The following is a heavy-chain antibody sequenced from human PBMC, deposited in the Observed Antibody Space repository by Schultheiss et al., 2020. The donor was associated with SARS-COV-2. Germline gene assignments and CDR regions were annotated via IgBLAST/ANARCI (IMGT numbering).Heavy chain of an antibody. CDR2: VWTSGSGTIT. CDR3: ASGYYYDSSGYYVAPIGYYYGMDV. Sequence: GGSLRLSCAASGFTFSSYAMSWVRLAPGKGLEWLSYVWTSGSGTITYYADSVKGRFTISRDNSKNTLYLQMNSLRAEDTAVYYCASGYYYDSSGYYVAPIGYYYGMDVWGQGTTVTVSS. J-gene: IGHJ6*02. CDR1: GFTFSSYA. V-gene: IGHV3-23*01. D-gene: IGHD3-22*01.